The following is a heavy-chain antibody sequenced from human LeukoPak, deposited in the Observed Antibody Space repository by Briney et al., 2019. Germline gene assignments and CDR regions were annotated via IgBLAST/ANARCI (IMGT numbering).Heavy chain of an antibody. Sequence: ASVKVSCKASGYTLTNHYMHWVRQAPGQGLEWMGGIIPIFGTANYAQKFQGRVTITADESTSTAYMELSSLRSEDTAVYYCARFSSGWSWAFDIWGQGTMVTVSS. CDR3: ARFSSGWSWAFDI. V-gene: IGHV1-69*13. CDR1: GYTLTNHY. J-gene: IGHJ3*02. D-gene: IGHD6-19*01. CDR2: IIPIFGTA.